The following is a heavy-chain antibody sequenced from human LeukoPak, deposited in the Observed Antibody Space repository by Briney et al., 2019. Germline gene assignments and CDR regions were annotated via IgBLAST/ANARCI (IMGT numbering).Heavy chain of an antibody. CDR1: GGTFSSYA. CDR2: IIPIFGTA. CDR3: ARGEDSSGYYSVY. D-gene: IGHD3-22*01. V-gene: IGHV1-69*13. J-gene: IGHJ4*02. Sequence: SVKVSCKASGGTFSSYAISWVRQAPGQGLEWMGGIIPIFGTANYAQKFQGRVTITADESTSTAYMELSSLRSEDTAVHYCARGEDSSGYYSVYWGQGTLVTVSS.